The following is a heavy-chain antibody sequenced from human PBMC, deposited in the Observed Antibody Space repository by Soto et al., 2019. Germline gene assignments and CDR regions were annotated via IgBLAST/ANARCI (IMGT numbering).Heavy chain of an antibody. CDR2: ISYDGSNK. D-gene: IGHD3-10*01. V-gene: IGHV3-30-3*01. J-gene: IGHJ4*02. Sequence: QVQLVESGGGVVQPGRSLRLSCAASGFTFSSYAMHWVRQAPGKGLEWVAVISYDGSNKYYADSVKGRFTISRDNSKNTLYLQMNSLRAEDTAVYYCARVEGGELWGYFDYWGQGTLVTVSS. CDR3: ARVEGGELWGYFDY. CDR1: GFTFSSYA.